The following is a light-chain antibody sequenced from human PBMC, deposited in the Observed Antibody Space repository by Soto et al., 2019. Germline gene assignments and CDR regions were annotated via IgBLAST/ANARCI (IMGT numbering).Light chain of an antibody. V-gene: IGKV3-11*01. J-gene: IGKJ3*01. CDR2: GAS. Sequence: EIVLTQSPATLSLSPGERATLSCRASQSVSSYLAWYQQKPGQAPRLLIYGASTRATGIPARFSGSGSGTEFTLTIGSLEPEDFAVYYCQHRNNRPFSFGPGTKVDIK. CDR1: QSVSSY. CDR3: QHRNNRPFS.